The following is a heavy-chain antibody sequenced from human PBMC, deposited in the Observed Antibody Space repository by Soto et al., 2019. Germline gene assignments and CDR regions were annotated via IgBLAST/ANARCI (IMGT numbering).Heavy chain of an antibody. V-gene: IGHV3-23*01. CDR3: AKSGAIVVVPAAILGHFDY. D-gene: IGHD2-2*01. CDR1: GFTFSSYA. CDR2: ISGSGGST. J-gene: IGHJ4*02. Sequence: GGSLRLSCAASGFTFSSYAMSWVRQAPGKGLEWVSAISGSGGSTYYADSVKGRFTISRDNSKNTLYLQMNSLRAEDTAVYYCAKSGAIVVVPAAILGHFDYWGQGTLVTVSS.